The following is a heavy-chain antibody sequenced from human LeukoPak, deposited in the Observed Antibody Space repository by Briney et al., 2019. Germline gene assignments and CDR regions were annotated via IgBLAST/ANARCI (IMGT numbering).Heavy chain of an antibody. V-gene: IGHV4-34*01. Sequence: SETLSLTCAVYGGSFSGYYWSWIRQPPGKGLEWIGEINHSGSTNYNPFLKSRVTISVDTSKNQFSLKLSSVTAADTAVYYCARVCSSTSCYSLADYWGQGTLVTVSS. CDR2: INHSGST. D-gene: IGHD2-2*01. CDR1: GGSFSGYY. CDR3: ARVCSSTSCYSLADY. J-gene: IGHJ4*02.